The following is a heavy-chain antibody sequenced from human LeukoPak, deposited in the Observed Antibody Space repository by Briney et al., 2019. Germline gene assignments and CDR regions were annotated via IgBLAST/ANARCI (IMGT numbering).Heavy chain of an antibody. CDR1: GYTFNNYG. CDR3: VDLGSAWFGELYGGANAFDI. J-gene: IGHJ3*02. CDR2: ISAYNGNT. V-gene: IGHV1-18*01. Sequence: ASVKVSCRASGYTFNNYGISWVRQAPGQGLEWMGRISAYNGNTNYAQKVQGRVTMTTDTSTSTAYMELRSLRSDDTAVYYCVDLGSAWFGELYGGANAFDIWGQGTMVTVSS. D-gene: IGHD3-10*01.